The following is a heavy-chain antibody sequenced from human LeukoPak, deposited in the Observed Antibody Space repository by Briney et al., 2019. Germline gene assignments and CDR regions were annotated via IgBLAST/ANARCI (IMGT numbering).Heavy chain of an antibody. CDR2: INHSGST. CDR1: GGSFSGYY. V-gene: IGHV4-34*01. D-gene: IGHD6-19*01. J-gene: IGHJ4*02. Sequence: PSETLSLTCAVYGGSFSGYYLSWIRQPPGKGLEWIGEINHSGSTNYNPALKSRVTISVDTPKNQFSLKLSSVTAADTAVYYCATFINTMAVADIFYYWGQGTLVSVSS. CDR3: ATFINTMAVADIFYY.